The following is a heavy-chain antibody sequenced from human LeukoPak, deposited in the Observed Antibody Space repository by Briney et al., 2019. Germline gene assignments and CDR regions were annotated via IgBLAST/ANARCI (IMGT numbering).Heavy chain of an antibody. J-gene: IGHJ4*02. CDR2: INPDGSGP. D-gene: IGHD1-7*01. Sequence: SGGSLRLSCATSGFTFTSYWMHWVRHAPGRGLVWVSRINPDGSGPIYADSVKGRFTLSRDNDNHTLYQQMNTRRDEDTADYSCARPTTTLEYWGQGTLVTVSS. V-gene: IGHV3-74*01. CDR3: ARPTTTLEY. CDR1: GFTFTSYW.